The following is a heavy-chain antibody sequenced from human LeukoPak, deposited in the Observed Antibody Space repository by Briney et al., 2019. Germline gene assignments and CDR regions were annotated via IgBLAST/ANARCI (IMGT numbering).Heavy chain of an antibody. CDR3: ARGYCSSTSCLDYFDY. V-gene: IGHV4-34*01. J-gene: IGHJ4*02. CDR1: GGSFSGYY. D-gene: IGHD2-2*01. Sequence: SETLSLTCAVYGGSFSGYYLSWIRQPPGKGLEWIGEINHSGSTNYNPSLKSRVTISVDTSKNQFSLKLSSVTAADTAVYYCARGYCSSTSCLDYFDYWGQGTLVTVSS. CDR2: INHSGST.